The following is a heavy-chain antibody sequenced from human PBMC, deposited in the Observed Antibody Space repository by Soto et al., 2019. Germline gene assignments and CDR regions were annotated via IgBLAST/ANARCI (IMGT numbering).Heavy chain of an antibody. V-gene: IGHV1-2*02. CDR3: ARYCSSTSCYTDAFDI. CDR2: INPNSGGT. J-gene: IGHJ3*02. Sequence: ASVKVSCKASGYTFTGYYMHWVRQAPGQGLEWMGWINPNSGGTNYAQKFQGRVTMTRDTSISTAYMELSSLRSEDTAVYYCARYCSSTSCYTDAFDIWGQGTMVTVSS. D-gene: IGHD2-2*02. CDR1: GYTFTGYY.